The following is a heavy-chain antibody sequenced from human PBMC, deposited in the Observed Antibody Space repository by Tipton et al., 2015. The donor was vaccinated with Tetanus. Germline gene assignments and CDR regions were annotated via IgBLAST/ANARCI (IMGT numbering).Heavy chain of an antibody. J-gene: IGHJ5*02. CDR1: GGSMSSYH. V-gene: IGHV4-59*12. Sequence: TLSLTCTVSGGSMSSYHRTWIRQFPGMGLEWIGYIYYSGTATGTTDYNPSLKSRVTISVDTSKNQFSLKLSSVTAADTAVYYCARGLRYSYGSKKNWFDPWGQGTLVTVSS. D-gene: IGHD5-18*01. CDR2: IYYSGTA. CDR3: ARGLRYSYGSKKNWFDP.